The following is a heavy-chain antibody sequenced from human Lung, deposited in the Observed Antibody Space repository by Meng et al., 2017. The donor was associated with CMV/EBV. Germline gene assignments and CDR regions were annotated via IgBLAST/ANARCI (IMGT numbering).Heavy chain of an antibody. D-gene: IGHD5-18*01. CDR2: ISSSSSYI. CDR3: ARDRGYSYGYLDY. CDR1: GFTFSSYS. V-gene: IGHV3-21*01. Sequence: LXLTXAASGFTFSSYSMNWVRQAPGKGLEWVSSISSSSSYIYYADSVKGRFTISRDNAKNSLYLQMNSLRAEDTAVYYCARDRGYSYGYLDYWGQGTXVTVSS. J-gene: IGHJ4*02.